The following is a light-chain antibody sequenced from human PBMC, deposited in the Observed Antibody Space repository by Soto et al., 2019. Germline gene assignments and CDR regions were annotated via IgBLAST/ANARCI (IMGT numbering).Light chain of an antibody. V-gene: IGLV2-8*01. Sequence: QSALTQPPSASGSPGQSVTISCTGTSSDVGSYNYVSWYQQHPGKAPKLMIYEVTKRPSGVPDRFSGSKSGNTASLTVSGLQAEDEADYYCSSYAGSNTVAFGGGTQLTVL. CDR2: EVT. CDR3: SSYAGSNTVA. J-gene: IGLJ7*01. CDR1: SSDVGSYNY.